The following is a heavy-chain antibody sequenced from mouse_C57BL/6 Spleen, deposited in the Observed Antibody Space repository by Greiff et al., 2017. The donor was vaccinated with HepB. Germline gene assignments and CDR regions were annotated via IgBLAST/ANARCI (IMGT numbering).Heavy chain of an antibody. CDR2: IYPRSGNT. V-gene: IGHV1-81*01. CDR3: ARRGDYDGGYYAMDY. CDR1: GYTFTSYG. J-gene: IGHJ4*01. Sequence: LVESGAELARPGASVKLSCKASGYTFTSYGISWVKQRTGQGLEWIGEIYPRSGNTYYNEKFKGKATLTADKSSSTAYMELRSLTSEDSAVYFCARRGDYDGGYYAMDYWGQGTSVTVSS. D-gene: IGHD2-4*01.